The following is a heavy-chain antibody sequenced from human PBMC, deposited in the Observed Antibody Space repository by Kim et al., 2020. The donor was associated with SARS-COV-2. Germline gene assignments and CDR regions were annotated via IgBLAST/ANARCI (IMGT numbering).Heavy chain of an antibody. CDR3: ARAPVVGATLGPYYYYGMDV. D-gene: IGHD1-26*01. Sequence: SETLSLTCTVSGYSISSGYYWGWIRQPPGKGQEWIRSIYHSGSTYYNPSLKSRVTISGDTSKNQFSLKLSTVTAADTAVYYCARAPVVGATLGPYYYYGMDVWGEGDPVSGSS. CDR2: IYHSGST. V-gene: IGHV4-38-2*02. J-gene: IGHJ6*04. CDR1: GYSISSGYY.